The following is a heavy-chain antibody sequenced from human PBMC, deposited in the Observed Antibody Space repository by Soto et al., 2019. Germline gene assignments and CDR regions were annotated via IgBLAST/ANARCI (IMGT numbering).Heavy chain of an antibody. CDR3: ARDRGGRGSGSYYDAFDI. CDR2: INHSGST. CDR1: GGSFSGYY. J-gene: IGHJ3*02. Sequence: SETLSLTCAVYGGSFSGYYWSWIRQPPGKGLEWIGEINHSGSTNYNPSLKSRVTISVDTSKNQFSLKLSSVTAADTAVYYCARDRGGRGSGSYYDAFDIWGQGTMVTVSS. V-gene: IGHV4-34*01. D-gene: IGHD3-10*01.